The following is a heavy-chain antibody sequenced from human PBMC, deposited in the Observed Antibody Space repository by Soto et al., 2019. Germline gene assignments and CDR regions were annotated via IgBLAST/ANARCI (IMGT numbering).Heavy chain of an antibody. CDR1: GYTFTGYY. CDR3: GRGRSGQIVVFY. V-gene: IGHV1-2*02. D-gene: IGHD1-26*01. J-gene: IGHJ4*02. Sequence: ASVKVSCKASGYTFTGYYMHWVRQAPGQGLEWMGWINPNSGGTKYAQKFQGRVTMTMDTSITTVYMELNNLRSDDTAIYYCGRGRSGQIVVFYWGQGTPVTVSS. CDR2: INPNSGGT.